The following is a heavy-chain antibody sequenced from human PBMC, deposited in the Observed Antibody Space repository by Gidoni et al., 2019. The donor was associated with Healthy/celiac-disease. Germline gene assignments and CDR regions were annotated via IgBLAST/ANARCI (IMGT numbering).Heavy chain of an antibody. J-gene: IGHJ6*02. CDR3: ARDQHDYVWGSYRPSTTDYYGMDV. CDR2: ISSSGSTI. D-gene: IGHD3-16*02. V-gene: IGHV3-48*03. CDR1: GFTFSSYE. Sequence: EVQLVESGGGLVQPGGSLRLSCAASGFTFSSYEMNWVRQAPGKGLELVSYISSSGSTIYYADSVKGRFTISRDNAKNSLYLQMNSLRAEDTAVYYCARDQHDYVWGSYRPSTTDYYGMDVWGQGTTVTVSS.